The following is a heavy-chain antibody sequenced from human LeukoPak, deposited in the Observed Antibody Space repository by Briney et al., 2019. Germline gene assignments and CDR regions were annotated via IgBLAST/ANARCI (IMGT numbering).Heavy chain of an antibody. CDR3: ARDSTYYYDSSGYAFDI. D-gene: IGHD3-22*01. CDR2: IYHSGST. CDR1: GGSISSYY. Sequence: SETLSLTCTVSGGSISSYYWGWIRQPPGKGLEWIGSIYHSGSTYYNPSLKSRVTISVDTSKNQFSLKLSSVTAADTAVYYCARDSTYYYDSSGYAFDIWGQGTMVTVSS. J-gene: IGHJ3*02. V-gene: IGHV4-38-2*02.